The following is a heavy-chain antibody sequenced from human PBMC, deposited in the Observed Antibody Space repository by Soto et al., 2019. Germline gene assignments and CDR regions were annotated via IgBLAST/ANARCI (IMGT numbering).Heavy chain of an antibody. V-gene: IGHV3-33*08. D-gene: IGHD4-17*01. CDR2: IWGEGSNE. J-gene: IGHJ4*02. CDR3: VSDFGDYKFDY. Sequence: GGSLRLSCAASGLSFSSSSMTWVRQAPGKGLEWVAVIWGEGSNEYYADSVKGRFTISRDTSKNTLYLQMSSLRADDTAFYYCVSDFGDYKFDYWGQGTLVTVSS. CDR1: GLSFSSSS.